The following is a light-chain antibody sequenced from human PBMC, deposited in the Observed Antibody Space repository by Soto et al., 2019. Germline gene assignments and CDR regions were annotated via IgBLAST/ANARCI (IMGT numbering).Light chain of an antibody. J-gene: IGLJ1*01. CDR3: SSYTSSSTYV. V-gene: IGLV2-14*01. CDR2: DVS. CDR1: SSDIGGYNY. Sequence: QSVLTQPASVSGSPGQSITISCTGTSSDIGGYNYVSWYQQHPGKAPKLMIYDVSNRPSGVSNRFSGSKSGNTASLTISVLQAEDEADYYCSSYTSSSTYVFAAGTKLTVL.